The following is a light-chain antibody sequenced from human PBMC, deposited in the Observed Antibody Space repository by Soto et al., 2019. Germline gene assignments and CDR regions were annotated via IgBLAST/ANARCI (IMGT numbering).Light chain of an antibody. V-gene: IGKV3-11*01. CDR2: DAS. CDR1: QSVDNY. Sequence: IVLTQSPATLSLSPGERATLSCRASQSVDNYLAWYQQRPGHPPRLLIYDASNRATGIPARFSGSGSGTDFTLTISSLEPADFALYYCLHRSSWLFGPGTKVDIK. J-gene: IGKJ3*01. CDR3: LHRSSWL.